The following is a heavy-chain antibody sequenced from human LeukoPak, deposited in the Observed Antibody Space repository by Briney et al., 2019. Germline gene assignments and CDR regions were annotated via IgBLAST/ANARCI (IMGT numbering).Heavy chain of an antibody. J-gene: IGHJ4*02. Sequence: ASVKVSCKASGYTFTSYGISWVRQAPGQGLEWMGWISAYNGNTNYAQKLQGRVTMTTDTSTSTAYMELRSLRSDDTAVYYCARVYYDSSGYYGLSNRGQGTLVTVSS. V-gene: IGHV1-18*01. CDR2: ISAYNGNT. CDR3: ARVYYDSSGYYGLSN. CDR1: GYTFTSYG. D-gene: IGHD3-22*01.